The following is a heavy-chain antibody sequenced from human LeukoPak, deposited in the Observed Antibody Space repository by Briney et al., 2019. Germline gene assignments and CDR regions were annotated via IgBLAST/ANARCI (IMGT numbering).Heavy chain of an antibody. D-gene: IGHD3-10*01. CDR1: GVSISSSNSY. CDR3: ARGRKVRGFNWFDP. Sequence: SETLSLTCTVSGVSISSSNSYWGWIRQPPGKGLEWIGSIYYSGSTYYNPSLKSRVTISVDTSKNQFSLKLSSVTAADTAVYYCARGRKVRGFNWFDPWGQGTLVTVSS. CDR2: IYYSGST. J-gene: IGHJ5*02. V-gene: IGHV4-39*07.